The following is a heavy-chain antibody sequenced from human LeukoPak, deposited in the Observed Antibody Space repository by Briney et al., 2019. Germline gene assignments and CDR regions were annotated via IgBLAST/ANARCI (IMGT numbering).Heavy chain of an antibody. J-gene: IGHJ4*02. CDR1: GFASDNHW. CDR3: ASLYSGTWYVVS. V-gene: IGHV3-74*01. CDR2: LNSDGSKK. D-gene: IGHD1-26*01. Sequence: PGGSLRLSCAASGFASDNHWIHWIRQAPGKGLTLVSRLNSDGSKKFYADSVTGRFTISRDNAKNTVYLQMDSLRAEDTAVYYCASLYSGTWYVVSWGQGALVTVSS.